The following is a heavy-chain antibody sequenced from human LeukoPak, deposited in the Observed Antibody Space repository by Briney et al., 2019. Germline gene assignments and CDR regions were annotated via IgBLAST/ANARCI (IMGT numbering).Heavy chain of an antibody. CDR3: ATNYYDSSEAFDI. J-gene: IGHJ3*02. Sequence: SETLSLTCTVSGGSISSCYWSWIRQPPGKGLEWIGYIYYSGSTNYNPSLKSRVTISVDTSKNQFSLKLSSVTAADTAVYYCATNYYDSSEAFDIWGQGTMVTVSS. V-gene: IGHV4-59*08. CDR1: GGSISSCY. D-gene: IGHD3-22*01. CDR2: IYYSGST.